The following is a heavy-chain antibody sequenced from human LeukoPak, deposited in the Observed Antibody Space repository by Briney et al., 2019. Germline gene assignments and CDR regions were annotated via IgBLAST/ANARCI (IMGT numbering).Heavy chain of an antibody. V-gene: IGHV1-69*13. D-gene: IGHD2-2*01. Sequence: SVKASCKASGGTFSSYAISWVRQAPGQGLEWMGGIIPIFGTANYAQKFQGRVTITADESTSTAYMELSSLRSEDTAVHYCAREGVVPAATMDYWGQGTLVTVSS. CDR1: GGTFSSYA. J-gene: IGHJ4*02. CDR2: IIPIFGTA. CDR3: AREGVVPAATMDY.